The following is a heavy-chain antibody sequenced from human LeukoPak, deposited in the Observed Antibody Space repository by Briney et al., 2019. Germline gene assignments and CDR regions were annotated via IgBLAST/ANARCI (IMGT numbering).Heavy chain of an antibody. J-gene: IGHJ5*02. CDR2: ISSSSSYI. Sequence: PGGSLRLSCAASGFTFSSYGMTWVRQAPGKGLEWVSSISSSSSYIYYADSVKGRFTISRDNAKNSLYLQMNSLRAEDTAVYYCARAQFSVNWFDPWGQGTLVTVSS. CDR3: ARAQFSVNWFDP. V-gene: IGHV3-21*01. CDR1: GFTFSSYG.